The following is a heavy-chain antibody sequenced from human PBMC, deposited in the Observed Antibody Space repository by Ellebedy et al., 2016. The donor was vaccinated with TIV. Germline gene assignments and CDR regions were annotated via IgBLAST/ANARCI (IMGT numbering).Heavy chain of an antibody. D-gene: IGHD5-12*01. CDR2: IYSGGST. CDR1: GFTVRSNY. CDR3: ARGGGLDY. J-gene: IGHJ4*02. V-gene: IGHV3-53*01. Sequence: GGSLRLSXAASGFTVRSNYMSWVRQAPGKGLEWVSVIYSGGSTYYADSVKGRFTISRDNSKNTLYLQMNSLRAEDTAVYYCARGGGLDYWGQGTLVTVSS.